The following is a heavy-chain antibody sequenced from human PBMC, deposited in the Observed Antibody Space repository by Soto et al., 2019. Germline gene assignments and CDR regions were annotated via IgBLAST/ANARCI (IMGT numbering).Heavy chain of an antibody. CDR1: GGTFSRYA. J-gene: IGHJ5*02. Sequence: SVKVSCKASGGTFSRYAISWVRQAPGQGLEWMGGIIPIFGTANYAQKFQGRATITADESTSTAYMELSSLRFEDTAVYYCARAIVGPTTTGWLDPWGQGTLVTVSS. D-gene: IGHD1-26*01. V-gene: IGHV1-69*13. CDR3: ARAIVGPTTTGWLDP. CDR2: IIPIFGTA.